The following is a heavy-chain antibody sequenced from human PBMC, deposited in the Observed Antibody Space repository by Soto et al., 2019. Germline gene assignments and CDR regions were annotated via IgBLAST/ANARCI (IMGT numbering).Heavy chain of an antibody. CDR3: ARWEQPLFDY. D-gene: IGHD1-26*01. Sequence: QVKLVESGGGVVQPGRSLRLSCAASGFNVSAYTMHWVRQAPGKGLEWVAVISSDGNHKYYTDSVKGRFTISGDTSTNTLYLQMTSLRAEDTAVYYCARWEQPLFDYWGQGTLVTVSS. CDR2: ISSDGNHK. V-gene: IGHV3-30-3*01. J-gene: IGHJ4*02. CDR1: GFNVSAYT.